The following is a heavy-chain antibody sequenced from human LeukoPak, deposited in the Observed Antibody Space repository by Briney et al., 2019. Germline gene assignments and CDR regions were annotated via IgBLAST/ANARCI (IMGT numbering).Heavy chain of an antibody. Sequence: ASVKVSCKASGYNFTTYGIAWVRQAPGQGLEWVGWISAYNGFTDYAQKVQGRVTMTTDTSTSTAYMELRSLKSDDTAVYYCARDKNILATIRIHYYYYMDVWGKGTTVTVSS. V-gene: IGHV1-18*01. CDR1: GYNFTTYG. CDR3: ARDKNILATIRIHYYYYMDV. CDR2: ISAYNGFT. D-gene: IGHD5-12*01. J-gene: IGHJ6*03.